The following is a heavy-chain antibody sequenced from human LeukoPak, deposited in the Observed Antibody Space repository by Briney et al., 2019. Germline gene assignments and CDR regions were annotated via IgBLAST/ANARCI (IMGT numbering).Heavy chain of an antibody. CDR3: ASFKIVVLVAATPREYYYGMDV. D-gene: IGHD2-15*01. V-gene: IGHV3-48*03. CDR1: GFTFSSYE. CDR2: ISSSGKTI. Sequence: PGGSLRLSCAASGFTFSSYEMNWVRQAPGRGLEWVSHISSSGKTIYYADSVKGRFTISRDNAKNSLYLQMNSLRAEDTAVYYCASFKIVVLVAATPREYYYGMDVWGQGTTVTVSS. J-gene: IGHJ6*02.